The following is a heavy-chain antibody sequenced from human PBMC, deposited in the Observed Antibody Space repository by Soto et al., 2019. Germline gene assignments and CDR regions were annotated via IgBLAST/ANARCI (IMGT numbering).Heavy chain of an antibody. Sequence: SETLSLTCTVSGDSIISNYWSWIRQSPGQGLEWIGYFHYSLNTNYNPSLKSRVIISVDTSKNQFFLKLTSVTAADTAMYYCAKTKEGGFDPWGQGILVT. CDR3: AKTKEGGFDP. J-gene: IGHJ5*02. CDR1: GDSIISNY. CDR2: FHYSLNT. V-gene: IGHV4-59*01. D-gene: IGHD3-16*01.